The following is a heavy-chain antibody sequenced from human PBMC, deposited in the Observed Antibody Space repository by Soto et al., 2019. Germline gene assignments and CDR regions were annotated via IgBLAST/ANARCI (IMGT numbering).Heavy chain of an antibody. CDR3: ARVRDY. J-gene: IGHJ4*02. CDR2: INHSGST. V-gene: IGHV4-34*01. CDR1: GGSFSGYY. Sequence: SETLSLTCAVYGGSFSGYYWSWIRQPPGKGLEWTGEINHSGSTNYNPSLKSRVTISVDTSKNQFSLKLSSVTAADTAVYYCARVRDYWGQGTLVTVPQ.